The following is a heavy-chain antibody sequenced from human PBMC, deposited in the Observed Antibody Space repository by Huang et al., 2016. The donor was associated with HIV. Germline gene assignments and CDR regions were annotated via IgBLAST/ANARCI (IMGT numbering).Heavy chain of an antibody. CDR3: ARDFKVYYDSSGRHAF. Sequence: QVQLVQSGAEVKKPGASVKVSCKASGYTFTKYGISWVRQAPGQGLEWVGWIRAHTGNTYYAQRFQSRVTLTTDTSTSTAYMELRTLRSDDTASFYCARDFKVYYDSSGRHAFWGQGTLVTVSS. V-gene: IGHV1-18*01. D-gene: IGHD3-22*01. CDR2: IRAHTGNT. J-gene: IGHJ4*02. CDR1: GYTFTKYG.